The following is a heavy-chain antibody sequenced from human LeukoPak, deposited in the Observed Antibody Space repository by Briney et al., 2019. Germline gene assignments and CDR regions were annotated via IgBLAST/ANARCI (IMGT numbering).Heavy chain of an antibody. Sequence: ASVKVSCKASGYTFTDYYMHWVRQAPGQGLEWMGWINPNSGATNYAQKFQGRVTMTRDTSISTAYMELSRLKSDDTAVYYCARHSPGGGWFDPWGQGTLVTVSS. CDR2: INPNSGAT. CDR1: GYTFTDYY. D-gene: IGHD3-10*01. J-gene: IGHJ5*02. CDR3: ARHSPGGGWFDP. V-gene: IGHV1-2*02.